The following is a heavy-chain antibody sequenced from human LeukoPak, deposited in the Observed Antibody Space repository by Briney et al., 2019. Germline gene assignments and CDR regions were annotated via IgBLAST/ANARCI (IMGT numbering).Heavy chain of an antibody. V-gene: IGHV4-39*07. CDR1: GGSITSSSYY. CDR2: VYYSGNT. Sequence: PSETLSLTCTVSGGSITSSSYYWGWIRQPPGKGLEWIGSVYYSGNTYYNPSLKSRVTISVDTSKNQFSLKLSSVTAADTAVYYCARDRGTFDYWDQGTLVTVSS. D-gene: IGHD3-16*01. CDR3: ARDRGTFDY. J-gene: IGHJ4*02.